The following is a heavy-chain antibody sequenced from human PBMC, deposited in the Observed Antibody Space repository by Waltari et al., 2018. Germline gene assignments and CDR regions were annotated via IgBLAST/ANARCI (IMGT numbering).Heavy chain of an antibody. CDR2: IYYSGST. V-gene: IGHV4-59*11. CDR1: GGSISSHY. J-gene: IGHJ4*02. Sequence: QVQLQESGPGLVKPSETLSLTCTVSGGSISSHYWSWIRQPPGKGLEWIGYIYYSGSTNYNPSLKSRVTISVDTSKNQFSLKLSSVTAADTAVYYCARGGANSGSLIAVFDYWGQGTLVTVSS. D-gene: IGHD1-26*01. CDR3: ARGGANSGSLIAVFDY.